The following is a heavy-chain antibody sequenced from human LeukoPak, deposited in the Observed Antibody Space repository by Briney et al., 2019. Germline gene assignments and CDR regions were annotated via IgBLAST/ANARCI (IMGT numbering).Heavy chain of an antibody. D-gene: IGHD6-13*01. V-gene: IGHV3-21*01. J-gene: IGHJ3*02. CDR3: AKGVRGIAAADDAFDI. Sequence: GGSLRLSCAASGFTFSSYSMNWVRQAPGKGLEWVSSISSSSSYIYYADSVKGRFTISRDKSKNTLYLQMNSLRAEDTAVYYCAKGVRGIAAADDAFDIWGQGTMVTVSS. CDR1: GFTFSSYS. CDR2: ISSSSSYI.